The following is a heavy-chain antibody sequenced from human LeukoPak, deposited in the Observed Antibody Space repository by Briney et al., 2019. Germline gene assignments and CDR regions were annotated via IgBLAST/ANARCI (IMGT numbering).Heavy chain of an antibody. CDR2: ISISGGGT. CDR1: GFTLNNYW. CDR3: AKGGPVSGNYYFFDY. J-gene: IGHJ4*02. V-gene: IGHV3-23*01. Sequence: GGSLRLSCAASGFTLNNYWTHWVRQAPGKGLEWVSSISISGGGTYYAESVKGRFTISRDNSKNTLYLQMNSLRAEDTAVYYCAKGGPVSGNYYFFDYWGQGTLVTVSS. D-gene: IGHD1-26*01.